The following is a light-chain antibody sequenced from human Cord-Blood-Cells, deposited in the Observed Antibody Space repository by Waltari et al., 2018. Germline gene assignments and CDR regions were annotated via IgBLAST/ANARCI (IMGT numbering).Light chain of an antibody. V-gene: IGLV2-14*01. J-gene: IGLJ2*01. Sequence: QSALTQPASVSGSPGQSITISCTGTSSDVGGYNYVSWYQQHPGKAPNLMIYDVSNRPSVVSNRFSGSKSGNTASLTISGLQAEDEADYYCSSYTSSNTLVFGGGTKLTVL. CDR1: SSDVGGYNY. CDR2: DVS. CDR3: SSYTSSNTLV.